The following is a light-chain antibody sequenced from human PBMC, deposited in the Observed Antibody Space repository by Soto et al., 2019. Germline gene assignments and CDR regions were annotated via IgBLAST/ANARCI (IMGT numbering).Light chain of an antibody. V-gene: IGKV3-20*01. CDR1: QSVSSSY. CDR3: QQYGSSPGT. CDR2: GAS. Sequence: EIVLTQSPGTLSLSPGERATLSCRASQSVSSSYLAWYQQKPGQAPRLLIYGASSRATGIPDRFSGSGSGTDFTLTISRLEPEDFAVYSCQQYGSSPGTFGGGTNVEIK. J-gene: IGKJ4*01.